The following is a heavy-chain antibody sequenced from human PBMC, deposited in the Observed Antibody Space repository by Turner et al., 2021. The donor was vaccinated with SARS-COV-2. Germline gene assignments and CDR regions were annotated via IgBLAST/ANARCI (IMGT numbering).Heavy chain of an antibody. Sequence: QVQLQESGPGLVQPSQTLSLTCTVSGGSISSGAYYWSWIRQHPGKGLEWIGYIYYSGSTSYNPSLKSRVTISVDTSKNQFSLKLSSVTAADAAVYYCARAGTDWLQYYYFDYWGQGTLVTVSS. CDR3: ARAGTDWLQYYYFDY. J-gene: IGHJ4*02. CDR1: GGSISSGAYY. V-gene: IGHV4-31*03. CDR2: IYYSGST. D-gene: IGHD3-9*01.